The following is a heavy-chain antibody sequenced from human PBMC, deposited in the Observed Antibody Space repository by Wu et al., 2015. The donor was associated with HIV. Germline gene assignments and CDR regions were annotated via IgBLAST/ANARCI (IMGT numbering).Heavy chain of an antibody. CDR1: GYTFIGFY. Sequence: QVQLVQSGAEVKKPGASVKVSCKASGYTFIGFYMHWVRQAPGQGLEWMGWINPNSGGTNYAQKFQGRVTMTRDTSISTAYMELSRLRSDDTAVYYCARDWVATSNYFDYWGQGTLVTVSS. V-gene: IGHV1-2*02. CDR2: INPNSGGT. D-gene: IGHD2-15*01. CDR3: ARDWVATSNYFDY. J-gene: IGHJ4*02.